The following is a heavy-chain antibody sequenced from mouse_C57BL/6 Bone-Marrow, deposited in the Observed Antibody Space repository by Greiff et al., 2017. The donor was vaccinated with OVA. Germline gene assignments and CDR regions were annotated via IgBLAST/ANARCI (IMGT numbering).Heavy chain of an antibody. J-gene: IGHJ2*01. CDR2: IYPGNSDT. V-gene: IGHV1-5*01. D-gene: IGHD1-1*01. CDR1: GYTFTSYW. CDR3: TRGTTVVERYYFDY. Sequence: VQLQQSGTVLARPGASVKMSCKTSGYTFTSYWMHWVKQRPGQGLEWIGAIYPGNSDTSYNQKFKGKAKLTAVTSASTAYMELSSLTNEDSAVYYCTRGTTVVERYYFDYWGQGTTLTVSS.